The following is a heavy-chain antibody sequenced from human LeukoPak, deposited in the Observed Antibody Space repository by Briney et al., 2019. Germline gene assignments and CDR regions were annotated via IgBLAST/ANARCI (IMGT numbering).Heavy chain of an antibody. J-gene: IGHJ4*02. D-gene: IGHD5-12*01. Sequence: SETLSLTCTVSGGSISSYYWSWIRQPPGKGLEWIGYIYTSGSTNYNPSLKSRVTISVDTSKNQFSLKLSSVTAADTAVYYCARLKGHSGYDYFDYWGQGTLVTVSS. CDR1: GGSISSYY. CDR2: IYTSGST. CDR3: ARLKGHSGYDYFDY. V-gene: IGHV4-4*09.